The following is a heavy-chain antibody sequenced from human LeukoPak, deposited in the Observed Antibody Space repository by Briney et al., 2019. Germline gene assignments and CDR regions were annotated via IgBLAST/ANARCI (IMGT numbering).Heavy chain of an antibody. CDR3: ARGLGSSLADC. V-gene: IGHV3-13*01. CDR2: IGTAGDT. CDR1: GFPFSDYD. J-gene: IGHJ4*02. D-gene: IGHD1-26*01. Sequence: GSLRLSCAASGFPFSDYDMDGVRRATGEGLEWVSGIGTAGDTYNPVSVKGGFTISRENARNSLYLQMNNLRAGDTAVYYCARGLGSSLADCWGQGTLVTVSS.